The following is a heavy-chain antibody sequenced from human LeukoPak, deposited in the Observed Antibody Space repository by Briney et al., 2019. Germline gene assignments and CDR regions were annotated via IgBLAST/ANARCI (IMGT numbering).Heavy chain of an antibody. D-gene: IGHD5-24*01. CDR2: ITPIFGTA. V-gene: IGHV1-69*13. Sequence: SVKVSCKASGGTFSSYAISWVRQAPGQGLEWMGGITPIFGTANYAQKFQGRVTITADESTSTAYMELSSLRLEDTAVYYCARGGVMATPLDYWGQGTLVTVSS. J-gene: IGHJ4*02. CDR3: ARGGVMATPLDY. CDR1: GGTFSSYA.